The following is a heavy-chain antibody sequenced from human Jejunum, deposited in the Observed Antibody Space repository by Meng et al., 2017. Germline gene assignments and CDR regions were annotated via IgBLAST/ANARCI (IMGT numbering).Heavy chain of an antibody. V-gene: IGHV2-5*02. CDR1: GFSPSTSGLG. Sequence: QITCKEPVPPLSKPQQPLTLTCTFLGFSPSTSGLGVGWIRQPPGKALECLALIYWDDDKRYNPSLKNRLTITKDTSKNQVVLTMTNMDPVDTATYYCAHRLAYSTNYNVGWFDPWGQGTLVTVS. CDR3: AHRLAYSTNYNVGWFDP. CDR2: IYWDDDK. J-gene: IGHJ5*02. D-gene: IGHD6-13*01.